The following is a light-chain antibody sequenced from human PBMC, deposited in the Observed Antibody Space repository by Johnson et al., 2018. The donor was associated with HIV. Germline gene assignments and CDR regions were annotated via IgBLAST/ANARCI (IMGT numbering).Light chain of an antibody. V-gene: IGLV1-51*01. CDR1: SSNIGNNY. Sequence: QSVLTQPPSVSAAPGQKVTISCSGSSSNIGNNYVSWYQQLPGTAPKLLIYDNNKWPSGIPDRFSGSKSGTSATLGITGLQTGDEADYYCGTWDSSLSVNYVFGTGTKVTVL. CDR3: GTWDSSLSVNYV. J-gene: IGLJ1*01. CDR2: DNN.